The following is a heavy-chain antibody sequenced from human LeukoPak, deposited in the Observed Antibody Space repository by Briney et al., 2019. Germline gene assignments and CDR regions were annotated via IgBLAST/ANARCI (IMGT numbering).Heavy chain of an antibody. CDR3: ARGGAAGIYGMDV. CDR2: ISYDGSNK. J-gene: IGHJ6*02. V-gene: IGHV3-30*02. D-gene: IGHD6-13*01. Sequence: GGSLRLSCAASGFTFSSHGMHWVRQAPGKGVGWVTFISYDGSNKDYADSVKGRFTISRDNSKNTLYLQVDSLRPEDTDVYYCARGGAAGIYGMDVWGQGAIMTVTS. CDR1: GFTFSSHG.